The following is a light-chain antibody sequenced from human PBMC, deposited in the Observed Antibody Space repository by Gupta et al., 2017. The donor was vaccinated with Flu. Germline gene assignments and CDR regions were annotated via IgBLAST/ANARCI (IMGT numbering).Light chain of an antibody. CDR2: EVS. V-gene: IGKV2-30*01. J-gene: IGKJ2*01. CDR1: QILVYSDGNTY. Sequence: DVVMTQSPLSLPVTLGQPASISCRSSQILVYSDGNTYLNWLQQRPGQSQRRLIYEVSNRDSGDADRFSGSGAGNDFTLKSRVGEDEDGGVYYIKECKRPWAFGQGTKVEIK. CDR3: KECKRPWA.